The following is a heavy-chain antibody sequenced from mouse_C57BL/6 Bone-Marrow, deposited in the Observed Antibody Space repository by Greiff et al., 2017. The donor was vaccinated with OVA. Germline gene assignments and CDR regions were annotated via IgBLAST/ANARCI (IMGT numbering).Heavy chain of an antibody. D-gene: IGHD1-1*01. V-gene: IGHV5-17*01. CDR3: ARHYYGSSYGYFDY. CDR2: ISSGSSTI. CDR1: GFTFSDYG. Sequence: EVHLVESGGGLVKPGGSLKLSCAASGFTFSDYGMHWVRQAPEKGLEWVAYISSGSSTIYYADTVKGRFTISRDNAKNTLFLQMTSLRSEDTAMYYCARHYYGSSYGYFDYWGQGTTLTVSS. J-gene: IGHJ2*01.